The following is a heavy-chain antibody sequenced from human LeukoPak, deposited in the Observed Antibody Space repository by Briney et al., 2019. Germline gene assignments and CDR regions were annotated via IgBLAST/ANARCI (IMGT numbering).Heavy chain of an antibody. CDR3: ARGYCSSTSCPRGAY. CDR1: GFTVSSNY. Sequence: GGSLRLSCAASGFTVSSNYMSWVRQAPGKGLEWVSAIYSGGSTYYADSVKGRFTISRDNSKNTLYLQMNSLRAEDTAVYYCARGYCSSTSCPRGAYWGQGTLVTVSS. CDR2: IYSGGST. D-gene: IGHD2-2*01. V-gene: IGHV3-66*02. J-gene: IGHJ4*02.